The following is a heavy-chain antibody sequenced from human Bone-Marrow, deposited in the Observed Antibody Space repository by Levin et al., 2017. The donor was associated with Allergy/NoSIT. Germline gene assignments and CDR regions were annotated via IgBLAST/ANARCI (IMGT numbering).Heavy chain of an antibody. J-gene: IGHJ6*03. Sequence: SETLSLTCSVSGGSISTYYWSWIRQTPGKGLEWIGYAFDSGSTNYNPSLRSRVSISVDTSKNEFSLKLSSVTAADTAKYYCARDRGPYSSSWGLYDHYYFMDVWGKGTTVTVSS. V-gene: IGHV4-59*01. CDR3: ARDRGPYSSSWGLYDHYYFMDV. CDR2: AFDSGST. CDR1: GGSISTYY. D-gene: IGHD6-6*01.